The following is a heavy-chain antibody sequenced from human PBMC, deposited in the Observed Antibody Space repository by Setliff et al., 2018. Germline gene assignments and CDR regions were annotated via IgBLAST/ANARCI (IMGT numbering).Heavy chain of an antibody. CDR3: ARGPRITIFGVVSLSLYGMDV. V-gene: IGHV1-2*04. Sequence: ASVKVSCKASGYTFTGYYMHWVRQAPGQGLEWMGWINPNSGGTNYAQKFQGWVTMTRDTSISTAYMELSRLRSDDTAVYYCARGPRITIFGVVSLSLYGMDVWGLGTTVTVSS. J-gene: IGHJ6*02. D-gene: IGHD3-3*01. CDR2: INPNSGGT. CDR1: GYTFTGYY.